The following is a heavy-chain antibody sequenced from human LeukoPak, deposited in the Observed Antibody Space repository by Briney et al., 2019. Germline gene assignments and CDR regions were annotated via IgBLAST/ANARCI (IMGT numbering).Heavy chain of an antibody. Sequence: GGSLRLSCAASGFTFSTYAMSCVRQAPGKGLEWVSVISGSGGSTYYADSVKGRFTISRDNSKNTMYLQMKSLRADDTAVYYCAKDRDILQYSSGWYNFDYWGQGTLVTVSS. CDR1: GFTFSTYA. D-gene: IGHD6-19*01. CDR3: AKDRDILQYSSGWYNFDY. J-gene: IGHJ4*02. CDR2: ISGSGGST. V-gene: IGHV3-23*01.